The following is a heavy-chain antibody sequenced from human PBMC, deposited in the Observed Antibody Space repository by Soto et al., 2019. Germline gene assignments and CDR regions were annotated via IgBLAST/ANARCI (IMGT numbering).Heavy chain of an antibody. J-gene: IGHJ5*02. Sequence: ASVKVSCKASGYTFTGYYMHWVRQAPGQGLEWMGWINPNSGGTNYAQKFQGWVTMTRDTSASTAYMELSSLRSEDTAVYYCARGGGWYVWFDPWGQGTLVTVSS. D-gene: IGHD6-19*01. V-gene: IGHV1-2*04. CDR3: ARGGGWYVWFDP. CDR1: GYTFTGYY. CDR2: INPNSGGT.